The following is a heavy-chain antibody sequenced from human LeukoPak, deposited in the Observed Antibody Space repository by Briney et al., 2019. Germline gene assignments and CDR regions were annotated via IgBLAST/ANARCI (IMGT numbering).Heavy chain of an antibody. Sequence: GGSLRLSCAASGFTVSTHYMNWVRQAPGKGLEWVSVIDTADKTYYADSVKGRFTISRDNSNNTVFLQLNSVRAEDTAVYYCAKSGSSTTLPYYYMDVWGKGTTVTVSS. J-gene: IGHJ6*03. CDR3: AKSGSSTTLPYYYMDV. V-gene: IGHV3-53*01. CDR1: GFTVSTHY. CDR2: IDTADKT. D-gene: IGHD6-6*01.